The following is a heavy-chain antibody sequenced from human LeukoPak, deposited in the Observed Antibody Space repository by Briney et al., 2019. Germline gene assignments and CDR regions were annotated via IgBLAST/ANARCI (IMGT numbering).Heavy chain of an antibody. CDR3: ARGVLVYDLNWYFDL. V-gene: IGHV4-59*01. CDR1: GGSISSYY. CDR2: IYYSGST. Sequence: SETLSLTCTVSGGSISSYYWSWIRQPPGKGLEWIGCIYYSGSTNYNPSLKSRVTISVDTSKNQFSLKLSSVTAADTAVYYCARGVLVYDLNWYFDLWGRGTLVTVSS. D-gene: IGHD3-3*01. J-gene: IGHJ2*01.